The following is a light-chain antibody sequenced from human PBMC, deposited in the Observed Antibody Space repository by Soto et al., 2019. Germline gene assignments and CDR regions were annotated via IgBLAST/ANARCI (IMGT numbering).Light chain of an antibody. J-gene: IGKJ3*01. V-gene: IGKV2-28*01. CDR2: LGS. Sequence: DIVMTQSPIFLPVTPGEPASISCRSSQSLLYSNGYNYVDWYLQRPGQSPQLLIYLGSDRASGVPDRFSGSGSGTDFTLRISRVEAEDVGVYYCMQSLPQTPYTCGPGTKVDFQ. CDR1: QSLLYSNGYNY. CDR3: MQSLPQTPYT.